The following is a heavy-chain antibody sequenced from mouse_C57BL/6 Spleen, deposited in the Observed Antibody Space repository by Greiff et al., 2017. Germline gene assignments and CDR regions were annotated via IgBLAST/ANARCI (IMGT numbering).Heavy chain of an antibody. D-gene: IGHD1-1*01. CDR1: GYSFTDYN. J-gene: IGHJ2*01. Sequence: VHVMQSGPELVKPGASVKISCKASGYSFTDYNMNWVKQSNGKSLEWIGVINPNYGTTSYNQKFKGKATLTVDQSTSTAYMQLNGLTSEDSAVYYCARSGYYGSGYYFDYWGQGTTLTVSS. CDR3: ARSGYYGSGYYFDY. CDR2: INPNYGTT. V-gene: IGHV1-39*01.